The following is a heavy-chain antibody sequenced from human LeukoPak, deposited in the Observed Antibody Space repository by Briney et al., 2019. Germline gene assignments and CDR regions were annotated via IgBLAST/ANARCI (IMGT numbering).Heavy chain of an antibody. Sequence: SETLSLTCTVSGDSITAYYWNWVRQPPGKGLEWIGYIHYTGKNFYNPSLKSRITMSVDTSKSQFSLKLSSVSAADTAVYYCVQVRLAGLFDPWGQGTLVTVSS. D-gene: IGHD3-3*02. J-gene: IGHJ5*02. CDR1: GDSITAYY. CDR3: VQVRLAGLFDP. CDR2: IHYTGKN. V-gene: IGHV4-59*01.